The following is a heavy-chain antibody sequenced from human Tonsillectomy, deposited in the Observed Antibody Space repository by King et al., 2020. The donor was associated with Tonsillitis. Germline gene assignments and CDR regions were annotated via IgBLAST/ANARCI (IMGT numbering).Heavy chain of an antibody. J-gene: IGHJ4*02. Sequence: QLVQSGGGVVQPGRSLRLSCAASGFTFSSYGMHWVRQAPGKGLEWVAVISYDGSYKYYIDSVKGRFTISRDNSKNTLYLQMNSLRSDDTAVYYCAGYYDFWSVLLDYWGQGILVTVSS. V-gene: IGHV3-30*03. CDR1: GFTFSSYG. D-gene: IGHD3-3*01. CDR3: AGYYDFWSVLLDY. CDR2: ISYDGSYK.